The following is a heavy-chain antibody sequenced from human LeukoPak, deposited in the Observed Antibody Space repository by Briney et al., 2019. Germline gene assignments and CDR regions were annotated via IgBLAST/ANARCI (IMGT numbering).Heavy chain of an antibody. CDR3: ARDVIYDFWSGSKGTFDY. V-gene: IGHV3-30*02. CDR2: IRYDGSNK. J-gene: IGHJ4*02. D-gene: IGHD3-3*01. Sequence: PGGSLRLSCAASGFTFSSYGMHWVRQAPGKGLEWVAFIRYDGSNKYYADSVKGRFTISRDNSKNTLYLQMNSLRAEDTAVYYCARDVIYDFWSGSKGTFDYWGQGTLVTVSS. CDR1: GFTFSSYG.